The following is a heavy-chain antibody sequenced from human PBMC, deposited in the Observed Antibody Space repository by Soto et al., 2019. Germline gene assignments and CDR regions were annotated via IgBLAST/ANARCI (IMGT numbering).Heavy chain of an antibody. V-gene: IGHV4-39*01. CDR1: GGSISSSSYY. CDR3: ARLIYDSRGYSYFDY. CDR2: VYYSGST. D-gene: IGHD3-22*01. J-gene: IGHJ4*02. Sequence: SETLSLTCTVSGGSISSSSYYWGWIRQPPGKGLEWIGSVYYSGSTYDNPSLKSRITLSVDRSKSQFSLKLTSVTAADTAVYYCARLIYDSRGYSYFDYWGQGTLVTVSS.